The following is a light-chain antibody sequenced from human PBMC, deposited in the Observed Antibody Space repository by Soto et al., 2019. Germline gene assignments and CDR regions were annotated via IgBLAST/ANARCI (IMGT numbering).Light chain of an antibody. CDR3: SSWDDRLASVI. J-gene: IGLJ2*01. V-gene: IGLV1-47*01. CDR1: SSNIAKNH. CDR2: KNN. Sequence: VLTQPPSASVAPGQKVTISCSGSSSNIAKNHVYWYQQLSGAAPKLLIYKNNQRPSGVPDRFSGSKSGTSASLAISGLRSEDEADYYSSSWDDRLASVIFGGAPKVTVL.